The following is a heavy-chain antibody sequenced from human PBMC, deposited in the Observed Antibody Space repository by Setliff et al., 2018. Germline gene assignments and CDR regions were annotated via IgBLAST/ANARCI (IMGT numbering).Heavy chain of an antibody. CDR2: IQTSGTT. CDR1: GFNFRTYT. D-gene: IGHD2-21*01. Sequence: GSLRLSCAASGFNFRTYTMNWVRQAPGKGLEWIGYIQTSGTTNYNPSLKSRVTISLDTPKNQFSLKLSYMTAADTAVYYCARFLDPRDGYQNSPGFDFWGQGALVTVSS. V-gene: IGHV4-59*01. CDR3: ARFLDPRDGYQNSPGFDF. J-gene: IGHJ4*02.